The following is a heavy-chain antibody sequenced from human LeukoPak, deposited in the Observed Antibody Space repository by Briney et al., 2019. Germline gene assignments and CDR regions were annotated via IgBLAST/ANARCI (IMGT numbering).Heavy chain of an antibody. D-gene: IGHD6-19*01. J-gene: IGHJ4*02. CDR2: IDPSDSYT. CDR1: GYSFTSYW. V-gene: IGHV5-10-1*01. Sequence: GESLKISCKGSGYSFTSYWISWVRQMPGKGLEWMGRIDPSDSYTYYSPSFQGHVTISADKSISTAYLQWSSLKASDTAMYYCARSEAVAGTINYWGQGTLVTVSS. CDR3: ARSEAVAGTINY.